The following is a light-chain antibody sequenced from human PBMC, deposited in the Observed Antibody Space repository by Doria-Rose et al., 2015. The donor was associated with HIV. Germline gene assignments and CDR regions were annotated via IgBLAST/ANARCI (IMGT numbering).Light chain of an antibody. V-gene: IGKV4-1*01. CDR2: WAS. J-gene: IGKJ3*01. Sequence: DIRLTQSPESLGMSLGERATLNCKSNLSLLYTSKNYLAWYQQKPGQPPKLLIYWASTRQSGVPARFSGSGSGTDFTLTISSLEAEGVAVYYCQQYYDTPSFGPGTTVDIK. CDR3: QQYYDTPS. CDR1: LSLLYTSKNY.